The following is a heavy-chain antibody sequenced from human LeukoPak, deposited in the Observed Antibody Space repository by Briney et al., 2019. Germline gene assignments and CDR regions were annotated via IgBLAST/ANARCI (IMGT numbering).Heavy chain of an antibody. CDR2: ISSNGGST. CDR1: GFTFSSYA. J-gene: IGHJ6*03. V-gene: IGHV3-64*01. CDR3: ARDAERFYMDV. Sequence: PGGSLRLSCAASGFTFSSYAMHWVRQAPGKGLEYASAISSNGGSTYYANSVKGRFTISRDNSKNTLYLQMGSLRAEDMAVYYCARDAERFYMDVWGKGTTVTVSS.